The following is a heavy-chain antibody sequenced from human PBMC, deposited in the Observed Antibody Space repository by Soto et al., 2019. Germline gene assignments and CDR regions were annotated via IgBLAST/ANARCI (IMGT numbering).Heavy chain of an antibody. CDR1: GFTFSSCA. CDR2: VSHDGSLY. Sequence: QVQLVESGGGVVQPGRSLRLSCAASGFTFSSCAMHWVRQVPGKGLEWLAVVSHDGSLYPYADSVKGRFSISRDNSRKTLYLQMNSLRPEVTAVYYCVKDRSDTWSFDYWGQGTLVTVSS. V-gene: IGHV3-30*18. CDR3: VKDRSDTWSFDY. D-gene: IGHD2-8*02. J-gene: IGHJ4*02.